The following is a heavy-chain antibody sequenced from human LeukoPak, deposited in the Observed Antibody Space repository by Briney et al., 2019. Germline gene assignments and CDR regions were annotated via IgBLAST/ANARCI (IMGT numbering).Heavy chain of an antibody. J-gene: IGHJ6*04. D-gene: IGHD3-9*01. CDR3: ARGEFGYFDWLLSNYYGMDV. Sequence: SVKVSCKASGGTFSSYAISWVRQGPGQGLEWMGGIIPIFGTANYAQKFQGRVTITADKSPSTAYMELSSLRSEDTAVYFCARGEFGYFDWLLSNYYGMDVWGKGTTVTVSS. CDR2: IIPIFGTA. V-gene: IGHV1-69*06. CDR1: GGTFSSYA.